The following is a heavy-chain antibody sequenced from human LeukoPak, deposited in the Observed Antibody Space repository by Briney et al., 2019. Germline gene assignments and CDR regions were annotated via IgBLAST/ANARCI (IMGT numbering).Heavy chain of an antibody. J-gene: IGHJ5*02. D-gene: IGHD5-24*01. CDR2: IHHSGST. V-gene: IGHV4-30-2*01. CDR1: GGSISSGGYS. Sequence: NPSQTLSLTCAVSGGSISSGGYSWSWIRQPPGKGLEWIGYIHHSGSTYYNPSLKGRVTFSVDRSKNQFSLKLSSVTAADTAVYYCARGMATMETRVNWFDPWGQGTLVTVSS. CDR3: ARGMATMETRVNWFDP.